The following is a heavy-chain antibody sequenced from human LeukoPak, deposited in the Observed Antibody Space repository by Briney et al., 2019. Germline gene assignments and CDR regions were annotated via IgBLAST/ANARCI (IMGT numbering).Heavy chain of an antibody. CDR2: IYYSGST. Sequence: PSETLSLTCTVSGGSISSHYWSWIRQPPGKGLEWIGYIYYSGSTNYNPSLKSRVTISVDTSKNQFSLKLSSVTAADTAVYYCARSSDYWGQGTLVTVSS. J-gene: IGHJ4*02. CDR1: GGSISSHY. V-gene: IGHV4-59*11. CDR3: ARSSDY.